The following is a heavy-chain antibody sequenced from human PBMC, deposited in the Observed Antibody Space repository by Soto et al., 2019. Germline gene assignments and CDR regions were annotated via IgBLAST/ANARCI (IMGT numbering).Heavy chain of an antibody. D-gene: IGHD7-27*01. Sequence: QVHLQESGPGLVKPSETLSLTCTVSGGSINNHYWSWIRQPPGKGLEWIGYTYYTGSTNYNHTLERRVTTSVDTSKTRVSLNLTSLTAADTAIYYCARANWYSEYWGQGTLVTVSS. CDR3: ARANWYSEY. CDR1: GGSINNHY. V-gene: IGHV4-59*11. J-gene: IGHJ4*02. CDR2: TYYTGST.